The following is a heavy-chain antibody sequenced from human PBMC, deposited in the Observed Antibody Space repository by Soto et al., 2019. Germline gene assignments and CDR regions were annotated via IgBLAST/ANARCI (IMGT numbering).Heavy chain of an antibody. Sequence: PGGSLRLSCAASGFTFSNYGMHWVRQAPGKGLEWVAVIWYDGSNKYYADSVKGRFTISRDNSKNTLYLQMNSLRAEDTAVYYCARSIAAAASSYYYYYYGMDVWGQGTTVTVSS. J-gene: IGHJ6*02. CDR3: ARSIAAAASSYYYYYYGMDV. CDR1: GFTFSNYG. V-gene: IGHV3-33*01. CDR2: IWYDGSNK. D-gene: IGHD6-13*01.